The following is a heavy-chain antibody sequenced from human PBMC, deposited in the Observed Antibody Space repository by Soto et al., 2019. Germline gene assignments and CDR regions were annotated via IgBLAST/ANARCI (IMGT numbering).Heavy chain of an antibody. CDR3: ARREIQCPIDY. V-gene: IGHV4-28*01. J-gene: IGHJ4*02. CDR1: GYSISSSNW. D-gene: IGHD1-26*01. CDR2: IYYSGTT. Sequence: QVQLQESGPGLVKPSDTLSLTCAVSGYSISSSNWWGWLRQPPGKGLEWIGYIYYSGTTYYNPSLKRRVSMSVDTAKNQFSLKLTSVTAVDTAVYYCARREIQCPIDYWGQGTLVTVSS.